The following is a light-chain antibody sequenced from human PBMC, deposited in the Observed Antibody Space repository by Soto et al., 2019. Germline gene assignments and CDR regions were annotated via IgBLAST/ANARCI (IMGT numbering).Light chain of an antibody. Sequence: QSVLTQPASLSGSPGQSITISCTGTSSDIGAYDYVSWFQQHPGKAPKLMIYEGSKRPSGVSDRFSGSKSGNTASLTISGLQAEDEADYFCCSYAGGSNVFGTGTKVTVL. CDR2: EGS. CDR1: SSDIGAYDY. V-gene: IGLV2-23*03. J-gene: IGLJ1*01. CDR3: CSYAGGSNV.